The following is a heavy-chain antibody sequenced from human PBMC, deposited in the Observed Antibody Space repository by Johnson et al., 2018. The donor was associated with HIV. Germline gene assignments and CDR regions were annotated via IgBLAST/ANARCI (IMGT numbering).Heavy chain of an antibody. J-gene: IGHJ3*02. Sequence: QVQLVESGGGVVQTGGSLRLSCEASGFTFSYYGMHWVRQAPGKGLEWVSFIRYDGENQFYADSVRGRVTISRDSPKNTLYLQMKSLRVEDTAVYYCARSPETGDRLWRAFDIWGHGTMVTVSS. CDR1: GFTFSYYG. V-gene: IGHV3-30*02. CDR3: ARSPETGDRLWRAFDI. CDR2: IRYDGENQ. D-gene: IGHD4-17*01.